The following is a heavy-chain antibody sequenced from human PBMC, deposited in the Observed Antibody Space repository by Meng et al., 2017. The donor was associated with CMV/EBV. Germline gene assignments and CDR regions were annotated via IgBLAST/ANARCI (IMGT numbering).Heavy chain of an antibody. D-gene: IGHD3-3*01. CDR1: GFTFSSYS. Sequence: GGSLRPSCAASGFTFSSYSMNWVRQAPGKGLEWVSSIISSSSYIYYADSVKGRFTISRDNAKNSLYLQMNSLRAEDTAVYYCARDRRRYYDFWSGDAFDIWGQGTMVTVSS. V-gene: IGHV3-21*01. CDR2: IISSSSYI. CDR3: ARDRRRYYDFWSGDAFDI. J-gene: IGHJ3*02.